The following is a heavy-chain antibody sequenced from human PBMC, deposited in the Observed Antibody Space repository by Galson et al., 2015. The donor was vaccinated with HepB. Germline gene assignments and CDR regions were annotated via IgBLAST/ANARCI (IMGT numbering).Heavy chain of an antibody. D-gene: IGHD1-7*01. CDR2: IRINDGGT. CDR3: SETAPYGTTWYGSVDH. Sequence: SLRLCCAASGFTFSSHAMSWVRQAPGKGLEWVSAIRINDGGTFYADSVKGRFTISRDNSKNTLYLQMNRLRAEDTAVYYCSETAPYGTTWYGSVDHWGQGTLVTVSS. J-gene: IGHJ4*02. V-gene: IGHV3-23*01. CDR1: GFTFSSHA.